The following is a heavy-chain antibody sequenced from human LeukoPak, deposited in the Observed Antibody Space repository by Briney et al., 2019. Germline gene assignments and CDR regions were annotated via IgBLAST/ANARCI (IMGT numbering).Heavy chain of an antibody. V-gene: IGHV3-48*01. Sequence: GGSLRLSCAASGFTFSSYSMNWVRQAPGKGLEWVSYISSTSSTIYYADSVKGRFTISRDNAKNSLYLQMNSLRAEDAAVYYCASWWELKYWGQGTLVTVSS. CDR1: GFTFSSYS. CDR3: ASWWELKY. D-gene: IGHD1-26*01. J-gene: IGHJ4*02. CDR2: ISSTSSTI.